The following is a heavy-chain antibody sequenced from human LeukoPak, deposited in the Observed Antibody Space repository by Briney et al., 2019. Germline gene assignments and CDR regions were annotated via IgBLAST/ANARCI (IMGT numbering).Heavy chain of an antibody. CDR2: IGGSGGGT. V-gene: IGHV3-23*01. Sequence: PGGSLRLSCAASGFTFSSYGMSWVRQAPGKGLEWVSSIGGSGGGTYYADSVKGRFTISRDNSKNTLYLQMNSLRAEDTAVYYCAKSQSHFVVVVAAITPDYWGQGTLVTVSS. J-gene: IGHJ4*02. CDR1: GFTFSSYG. CDR3: AKSQSHFVVVVAAITPDY. D-gene: IGHD2-15*01.